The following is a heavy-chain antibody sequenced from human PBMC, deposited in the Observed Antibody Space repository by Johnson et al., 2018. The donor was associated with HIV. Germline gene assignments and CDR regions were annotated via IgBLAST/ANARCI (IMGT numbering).Heavy chain of an antibody. V-gene: IGHV3-15*05. J-gene: IGHJ3*02. CDR2: IKSKTDGATT. D-gene: IGHD6-13*01. CDR1: GFTFSNAW. Sequence: VQLVESGGGLVKPGGSLRLSCAASGFTFSNAWMTWVRQAPGKGLEWVGRIKSKTDGATTDYAAPVKGRFTISRDNAKNSLYLQMNSLRAEDTALYYCARALPYSSPHTDAFDIWGQGTMVTVSS. CDR3: ARALPYSSPHTDAFDI.